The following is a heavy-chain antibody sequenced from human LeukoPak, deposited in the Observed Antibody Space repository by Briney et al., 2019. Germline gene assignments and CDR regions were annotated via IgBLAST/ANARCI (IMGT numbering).Heavy chain of an antibody. J-gene: IGHJ3*02. CDR1: GVPISSYY. D-gene: IGHD1-26*01. CDR3: AKGQVGYDAFDI. CDR2: IYYSGST. V-gene: IGHV4-59*01. Sequence: SETLSLTCTVSGVPISSYYWSWIRQPPGKGLEWIGYIYYSGSTNYNPSLKSRVTISVDTSKNQFSLKLSSVTAADTAVYYCAKGQVGYDAFDIWGQGTMVTVSS.